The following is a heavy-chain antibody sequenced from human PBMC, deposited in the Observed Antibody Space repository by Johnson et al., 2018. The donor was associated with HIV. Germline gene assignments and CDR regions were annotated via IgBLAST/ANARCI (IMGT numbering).Heavy chain of an antibody. J-gene: IGHJ3*02. Sequence: QVQLVESGGGVVQPGRSLRLSCAASGFTFSSYAMHWVRQAPGKGLEWVAVISFDVNDKYYADSVKGRFTISRDNSKNTLYLQMNSLRAEDTAVYYCARSGGYPNAFDMWGQGTMVTVSS. D-gene: IGHD6-13*01. V-gene: IGHV3-30*14. CDR2: ISFDVNDK. CDR1: GFTFSSYA. CDR3: ARSGGYPNAFDM.